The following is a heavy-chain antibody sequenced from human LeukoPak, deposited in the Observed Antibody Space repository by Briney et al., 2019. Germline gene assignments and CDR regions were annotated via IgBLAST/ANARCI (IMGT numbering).Heavy chain of an antibody. CDR2: INPNSGGT. CDR1: GYTFTGYY. V-gene: IGHV1-2*06. D-gene: IGHD7-27*01. CDR3: ARDPTNWGQYYFDY. J-gene: IGHJ4*02. Sequence: ASVKVSCKASGYTFTGYYMHWVRQAPGQGLEWMGRINPNSGGTNYAQKFQGRVTMTRDTSISTAYMELSRLRSDDTAVYYCARDPTNWGQYYFDYWGQGTLVTVSS.